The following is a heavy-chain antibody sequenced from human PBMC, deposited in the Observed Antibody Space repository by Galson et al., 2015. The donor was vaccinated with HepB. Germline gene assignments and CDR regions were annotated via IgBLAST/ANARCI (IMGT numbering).Heavy chain of an antibody. CDR3: AKRLTGDQFPY. CDR2: ISYDGSNK. V-gene: IGHV3-30*18. CDR1: GFTFSSYG. Sequence: SLRLSCAASGFTFSSYGMRWVRQAPGKGLEWVAVISYDGSNKYYADSVKGRFTISRDNSKNTLYLQMNSLRAEDTAVYYCAKRLTGDQFPYWGQGTLVTVSS. D-gene: IGHD7-27*01. J-gene: IGHJ4*02.